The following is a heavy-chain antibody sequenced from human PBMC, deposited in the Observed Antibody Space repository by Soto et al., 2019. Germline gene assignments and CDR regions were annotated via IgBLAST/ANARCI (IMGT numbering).Heavy chain of an antibody. Sequence: QVQLQQWGAGLLKPSETLSLTCAVYGGSFSGYYWSWIRQPPGKGLEWIGEINHSGSTNYNPSLKSRFTISVDTSKNQFSLKLSSVTAADTAVYYCARGWLRGQSYYFDYWGQGTLVTVSS. J-gene: IGHJ4*02. D-gene: IGHD3-10*01. CDR1: GGSFSGYY. CDR2: INHSGST. V-gene: IGHV4-34*01. CDR3: ARGWLRGQSYYFDY.